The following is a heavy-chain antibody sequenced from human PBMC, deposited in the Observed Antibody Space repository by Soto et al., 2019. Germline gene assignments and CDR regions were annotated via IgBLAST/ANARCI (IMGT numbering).Heavy chain of an antibody. CDR2: IHTYNGNT. J-gene: IGHJ4*02. Sequence: QVQLVQSGAEVKKPGASVKVYCKASGYTFTDYGISWVRQAPGQGLEWLGWIHTYNGNTNYAQKVQGRVTMTTDSSTSTADMELRSLRSDDTAVYYCARDAQYSSRWHPVDYWGQGTLVTVSS. CDR1: GYTFTDYG. CDR3: ARDAQYSSRWHPVDY. D-gene: IGHD6-19*01. V-gene: IGHV1-18*01.